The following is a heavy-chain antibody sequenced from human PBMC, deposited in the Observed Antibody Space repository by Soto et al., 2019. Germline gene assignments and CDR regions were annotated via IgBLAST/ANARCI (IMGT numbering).Heavy chain of an antibody. D-gene: IGHD3-3*01. J-gene: IGHJ4*02. CDR1: GFTFSSYS. V-gene: IGHV3-48*02. Sequence: EVQLVESGGGLVQPGGSLRLSCAASGFTFSSYSMNWVRQAPGKGLEWVSYISSSSSTIYYADSVKGRFTISRDNAKNSLYLQMNSLRDEDTAVYYCARGYYDFWSGYYTNYFDYWGQGTLVTVSS. CDR3: ARGYYDFWSGYYTNYFDY. CDR2: ISSSSSTI.